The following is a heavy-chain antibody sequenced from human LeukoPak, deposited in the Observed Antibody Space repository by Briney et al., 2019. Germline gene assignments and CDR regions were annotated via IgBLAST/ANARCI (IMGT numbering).Heavy chain of an antibody. CDR1: GGSISSSSYY. D-gene: IGHD3-10*01. CDR2: IYYSGST. V-gene: IGHV4-39*01. CDR3: ARLGYYGSGRGRAFDI. Sequence: SETLSLTCTVSGGSISSSSYYWGWIRQPPGKGLEWIGSIYYSGSTYYNPSLKSRVTISVDTSKNQFSLKLSSVTAADTAVYYCARLGYYGSGRGRAFDIWGQGTMVTVSS. J-gene: IGHJ3*02.